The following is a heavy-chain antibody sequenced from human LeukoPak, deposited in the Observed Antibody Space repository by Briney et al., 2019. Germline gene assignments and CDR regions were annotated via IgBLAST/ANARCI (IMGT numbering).Heavy chain of an antibody. Sequence: PSETLSLTCAVSGYSISSGYQWAWIRQPPGKGLEWIGSIYHSGSAHYNPSLKSRVTILVDTSKNQFSLKLSSVTDADTAVYYCARDPRWLTPNCTGTSCNENYFDPWGPGTLVTVSS. CDR2: IYHSGSA. J-gene: IGHJ5*02. D-gene: IGHD2-2*01. CDR3: ARDPRWLTPNCTGTSCNENYFDP. CDR1: GYSISSGYQ. V-gene: IGHV4-38-2*02.